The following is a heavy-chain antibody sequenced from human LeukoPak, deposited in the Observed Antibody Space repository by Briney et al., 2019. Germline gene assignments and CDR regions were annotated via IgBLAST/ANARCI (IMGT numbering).Heavy chain of an antibody. CDR1: GYSISSGYY. CDR2: ISGSGGST. Sequence: ETLSLTCAVSGYSISSGYYWGWIRQPPGKGLEWVSAISGSGGSTYYADSVKGRFTISRDNSKNTLYLQMNSLRAEDTAVYYCAKSTLFDYWGQGTLVTVSS. V-gene: IGHV3-23*01. CDR3: AKSTLFDY. J-gene: IGHJ4*02.